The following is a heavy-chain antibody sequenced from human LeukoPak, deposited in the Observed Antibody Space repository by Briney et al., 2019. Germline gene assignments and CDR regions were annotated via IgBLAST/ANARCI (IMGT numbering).Heavy chain of an antibody. J-gene: IGHJ4*02. CDR1: GGTFSSYA. Sequence: SVTVSCKASGGTFSSYAISWVRQAPGQGLEWMGGIIPIFGTANYAQKFQGRVTITADESTSTAYMELSSLRSEDTAVYYCARDRYYGSGSSDYWGQGTLVTVSS. CDR3: ARDRYYGSGSSDY. CDR2: IIPIFGTA. D-gene: IGHD3-10*01. V-gene: IGHV1-69*13.